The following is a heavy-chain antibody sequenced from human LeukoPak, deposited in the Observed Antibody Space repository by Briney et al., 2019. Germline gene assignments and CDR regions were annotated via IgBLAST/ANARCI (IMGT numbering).Heavy chain of an antibody. CDR2: ISVYNGNT. J-gene: IGHJ3*02. Sequence: ASVTVSCKASGYTFITSSISWVRQAPGQGLEWMGWISVYNGNTNYAQKFQGRVTMTTDTSTTTAYMELRSLRSDDTAVYYCGRDLDYDSSGDPDAFDIWGQGTMVTVSS. CDR1: GYTFITSS. D-gene: IGHD3-22*01. V-gene: IGHV1-18*01. CDR3: GRDLDYDSSGDPDAFDI.